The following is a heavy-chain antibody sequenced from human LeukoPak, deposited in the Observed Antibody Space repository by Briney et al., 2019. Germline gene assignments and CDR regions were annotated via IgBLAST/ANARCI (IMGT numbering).Heavy chain of an antibody. V-gene: IGHV4-4*07. CDR1: XXSXXTYX. J-gene: IGHJ5*02. Sequence: VXXXSXXTYXXSWIRRPAXKGXXXIGRFDTSGSTXYNPSLKSRLTMSGDTSKNQISLKLSSVAAADTAVYYCXXXXXXXXXXXXDPXXXXXLVTVSS. CDR3: XXXXXXXXXXXXDP. CDR2: FDTSGST.